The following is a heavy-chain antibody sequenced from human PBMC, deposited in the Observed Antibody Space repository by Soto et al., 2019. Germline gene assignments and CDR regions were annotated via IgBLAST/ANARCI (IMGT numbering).Heavy chain of an antibody. CDR1: GYSFTSYW. J-gene: IGHJ6*02. CDR2: IYPGDSDT. V-gene: IGHV5-51*01. Sequence: GESLKISCKGSGYSFTSYWIGWVRQMPGKGLEWMGIIYPGDSDTRYSPSFQGQVTISADKSISTAYLQWSSLKASDTAMYYCARDLGPTVNYYYYGMDVWGQGTTVTVSS. CDR3: ARDLGPTVNYYYYGMDV. D-gene: IGHD3-16*01.